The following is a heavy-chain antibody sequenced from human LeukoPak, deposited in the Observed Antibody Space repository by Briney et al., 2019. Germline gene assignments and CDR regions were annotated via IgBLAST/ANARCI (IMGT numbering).Heavy chain of an antibody. CDR3: ARTITVVVTAIPAY. CDR1: GYTFTGYY. CDR2: INPNSGGT. Sequence: GASVKVSCKASGYTFTGYYMHWVRQAPGQGLEWMGWINPNSGGTNYAQKFQGRVTMTRDTSISTAYMELSRLRSDDTAAYYCARTITVVVTAIPAYWGQGTLVTVSS. V-gene: IGHV1-2*02. J-gene: IGHJ4*02. D-gene: IGHD2-21*02.